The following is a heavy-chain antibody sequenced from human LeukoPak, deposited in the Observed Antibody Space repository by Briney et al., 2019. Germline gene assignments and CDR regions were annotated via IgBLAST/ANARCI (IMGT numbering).Heavy chain of an antibody. CDR1: GGTFSSYA. D-gene: IGHD6-13*01. J-gene: IGHJ4*02. CDR2: GIPIFGTA. Sequence: SVKVSCKASGGTFSSYAISWGRQAPGQGLEWRGGGIPIFGTANYAQRFQGRVTITKDESTSTAYMEMSSLRSEDTAVYYCARAGAIAAYFDYWGQGTLVTVSS. V-gene: IGHV1-69*05. CDR3: ARAGAIAAYFDY.